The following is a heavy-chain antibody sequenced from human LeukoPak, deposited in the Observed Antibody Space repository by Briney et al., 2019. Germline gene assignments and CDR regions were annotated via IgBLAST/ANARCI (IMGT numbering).Heavy chain of an antibody. CDR3: ARHSFEVATLTPFDS. V-gene: IGHV4-39*01. D-gene: IGHD5-12*01. CDR2: ISYSGNT. Sequence: SETLSLTCTVSGGSINSNSNYWGWIRQPPGKGPEWIGSISYSGNTYYRSSLKSRVTISVDTSKNQFSLKLTSMTAEDTAVYHCARHSFEVATLTPFDSWGQGTLVTVSS. CDR1: GGSINSNSNY. J-gene: IGHJ4*02.